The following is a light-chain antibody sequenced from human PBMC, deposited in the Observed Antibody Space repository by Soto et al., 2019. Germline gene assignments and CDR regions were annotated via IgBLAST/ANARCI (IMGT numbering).Light chain of an antibody. V-gene: IGLV2-23*01. CDR1: SSDVGSYNL. J-gene: IGLJ1*01. Sequence: NSSDVGSYNLVSWYQQNPGKAPKTMIYEGSKRPSGVSNRCSGSKSGNPASLTISGLQVEDEAEYYSCSYAGSYISAFGPVTKVTVL. CDR2: EGS. CDR3: CSYAGSYISA.